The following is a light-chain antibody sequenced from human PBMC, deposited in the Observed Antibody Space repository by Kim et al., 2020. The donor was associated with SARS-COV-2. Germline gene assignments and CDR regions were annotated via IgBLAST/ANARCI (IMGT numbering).Light chain of an antibody. V-gene: IGLV1-44*01. CDR2: SSN. J-gene: IGLJ3*02. Sequence: QSVLTQPRSVSGTPGQRVIISCSGSDSNIGSNTVNWYQQLPGTAPKPLIHSSNQRPSGVPDRFSGSTSGTSASLAVSGLQSEDEADYYCAAWDNSLSGRVFGGGTQLTVL. CDR1: DSNIGSNT. CDR3: AAWDNSLSGRV.